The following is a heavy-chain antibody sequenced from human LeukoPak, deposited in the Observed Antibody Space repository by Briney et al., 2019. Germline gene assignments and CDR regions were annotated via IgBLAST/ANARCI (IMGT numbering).Heavy chain of an antibody. J-gene: IGHJ4*02. CDR3: ATFAYYGDYYFDY. Sequence: ASVKVSCKVSGYTLTELSMHWVRQAPGKGLEWMGGFDPEDGETIYAQKFQGRVTMTEDTSTDTAYMELSSLGSEDTAVYYCATFAYYGDYYFDYWGQGTLVTVSS. D-gene: IGHD4-17*01. CDR2: FDPEDGET. V-gene: IGHV1-24*01. CDR1: GYTLTELS.